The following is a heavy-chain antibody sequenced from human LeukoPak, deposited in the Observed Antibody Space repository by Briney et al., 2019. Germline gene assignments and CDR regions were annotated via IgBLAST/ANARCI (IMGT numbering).Heavy chain of an antibody. CDR3: ARDLSMVRGVMKAFGD. V-gene: IGHV1-18*01. J-gene: IGHJ4*02. D-gene: IGHD3-10*01. CDR2: ISAYNSAYNGNT. CDR1: GYTFINYG. Sequence: GASVKVSCTASGYTFINYGITWVRQAPGQGLEWMGWISAYNSAYNGNTHYAQKLQGRVTMTTDTSTNTGYMELRSLRSDDTAVYYCARDLSMVRGVMKAFGDWGQGTLVTVSS.